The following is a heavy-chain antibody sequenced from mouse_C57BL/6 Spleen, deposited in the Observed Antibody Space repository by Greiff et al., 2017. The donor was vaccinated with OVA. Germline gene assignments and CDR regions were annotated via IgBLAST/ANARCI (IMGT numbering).Heavy chain of an antibody. J-gene: IGHJ4*01. Sequence: VQLQQSGPELVRPGVSVKISCKGSGYTFTDYAMHWVKQSHAKSLEWIGVISTYYGDASYNQKFKDKATMTVDKSSSTAYMELARLTSEDSAVYYCARRLLWLRRGYYYAMDYWGQGTSVTVSS. V-gene: IGHV1-67*01. CDR2: ISTYYGDA. D-gene: IGHD2-2*01. CDR1: GYTFTDYA. CDR3: ARRLLWLRRGYYYAMDY.